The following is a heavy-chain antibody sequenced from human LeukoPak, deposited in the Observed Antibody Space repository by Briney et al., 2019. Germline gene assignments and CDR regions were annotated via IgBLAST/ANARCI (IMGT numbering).Heavy chain of an antibody. V-gene: IGHV3-21*01. CDR1: GFTFSSNI. CDR3: ARRSPDIRSFGY. D-gene: IGHD2-2*01. Sequence: PGGSLRLSCAASGFTFSSNIMDWVRQAPGKGLEWVSSISSSSVYIYYADSVKGRFTISSDNAKNSLYLQMNSLRAEDTAVYYCARRSPDIRSFGYWGQGTLVTVSS. J-gene: IGHJ4*02. CDR2: ISSSSVYI.